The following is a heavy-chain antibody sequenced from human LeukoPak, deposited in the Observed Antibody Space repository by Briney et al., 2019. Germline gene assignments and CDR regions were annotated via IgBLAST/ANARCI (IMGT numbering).Heavy chain of an antibody. CDR3: ARDRLGKYCSSTSCSYNWFDP. CDR2: IYHSGST. J-gene: IGHJ5*02. Sequence: PSETPSLTCTVSGGSISSGGYYWSWIRQPPGKGLEWIGYIYHSGSTYYNPSLKSRVTISVDRSKNQFSLKLSSVTAADTAVYYCARDRLGKYCSSTSCSYNWFDPWGQGTLVTVSS. CDR1: GGSISSGGYY. V-gene: IGHV4-30-2*01. D-gene: IGHD2-2*01.